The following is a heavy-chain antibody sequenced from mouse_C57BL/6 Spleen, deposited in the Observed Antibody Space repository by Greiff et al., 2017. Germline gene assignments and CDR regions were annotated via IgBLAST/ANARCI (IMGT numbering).Heavy chain of an antibody. CDR2: ISPGNSDT. Sequence: EVQLQQSGTVLARPGASVKMSCTTSGYTFTSYWMHWVKQRPGQGLEWIGAISPGNSDTSYNQKFKGKAKLTAVTSASTAYMELSSLTNEDSAVYYCTTTYYGNYGYAMDYWGQGASVTVAS. J-gene: IGHJ4*01. D-gene: IGHD2-10*01. CDR1: GYTFTSYW. V-gene: IGHV1-5*01. CDR3: TTTYYGNYGYAMDY.